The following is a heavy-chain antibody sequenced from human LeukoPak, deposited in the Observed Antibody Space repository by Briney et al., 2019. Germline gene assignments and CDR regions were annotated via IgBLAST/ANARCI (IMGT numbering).Heavy chain of an antibody. V-gene: IGHV4-39*01. D-gene: IGHD6-13*01. J-gene: IGHJ4*02. CDR2: IYYTGGT. CDR3: ARLDGYSSSLYFDY. Sequence: SETLSLTCTVSGGSISTSNSYWGWIRQPPGEGLEWIGSIYYTGGTYYNTSLKSRVTISVDTSKNQFSLRLNSVTAADTAVYFCARLDGYSSSLYFDYWGQGTLVTVSS. CDR1: GGSISTSNSY.